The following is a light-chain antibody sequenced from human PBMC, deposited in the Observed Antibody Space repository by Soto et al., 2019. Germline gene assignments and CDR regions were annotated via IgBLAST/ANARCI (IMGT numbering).Light chain of an antibody. CDR2: AAS. CDR3: QQYKNWPL. V-gene: IGKV3-20*01. Sequence: EIVLSQSPGTLSLSPGETASLSCRASQNVRGSYLAWYQQKPGQAPRLLISAASRRATGVPDRFSGSGSGTDFTLTISRLEPEDFAVYYCQQYKNWPLFGQGTRLEI. CDR1: QNVRGSY. J-gene: IGKJ5*01.